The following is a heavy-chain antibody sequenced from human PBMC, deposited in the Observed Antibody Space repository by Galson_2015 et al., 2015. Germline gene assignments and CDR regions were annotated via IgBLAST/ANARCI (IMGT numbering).Heavy chain of an antibody. CDR1: GFTFSSYG. V-gene: IGHV3-30*18. J-gene: IGHJ4*02. CDR3: AKMGRYSGSYYYVDY. D-gene: IGHD1-26*01. Sequence: SLRLSCAASGFTFSSYGMHWVRQAPGKGLEWVAVTSYDGSNKYYADSVKGRFTISRDNSRNTLYLQMNSLRAEDTAVYYCAKMGRYSGSYYYVDYWGQGTLVTVSS. CDR2: TSYDGSNK.